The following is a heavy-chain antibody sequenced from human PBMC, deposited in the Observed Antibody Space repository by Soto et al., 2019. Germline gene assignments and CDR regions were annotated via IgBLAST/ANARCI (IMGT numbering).Heavy chain of an antibody. J-gene: IGHJ4*02. CDR1: DGSCSGYY. Sequence: SETMCLTYAVDDGSCSGYYLSWIRQPPGKGLEWIGEINHSGSTNYNPSLKSRVTISVDTSKNQFSLKLSSVTAADTAVYYCARGLAYCGGDCYSDYWGQGTLVTVSS. CDR2: INHSGST. V-gene: IGHV4-34*01. D-gene: IGHD2-21*02. CDR3: ARGLAYCGGDCYSDY.